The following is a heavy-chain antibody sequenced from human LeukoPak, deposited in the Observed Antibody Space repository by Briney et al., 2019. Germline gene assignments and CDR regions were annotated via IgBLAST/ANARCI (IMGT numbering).Heavy chain of an antibody. J-gene: IGHJ4*02. Sequence: SETLSLTCTVSGGSISSYYWSWIRQPAGKGLEWIGRIYASGSTNYNPSLKSRITLSVDTSKNQFSLKLSSVTAADTAVYYCAAYDSSGYYYFDYWRQGTLVTVSS. CDR3: AAYDSSGYYYFDY. CDR1: GGSISSYY. D-gene: IGHD3-22*01. CDR2: IYASGST. V-gene: IGHV4-4*07.